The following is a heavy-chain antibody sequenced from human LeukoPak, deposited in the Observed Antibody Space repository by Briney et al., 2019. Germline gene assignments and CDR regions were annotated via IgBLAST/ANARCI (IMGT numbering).Heavy chain of an antibody. CDR2: ISTYNGNT. CDR1: GYTFSSYG. J-gene: IGHJ4*02. CDR3: ARDRPFDY. V-gene: IGHV1-18*01. Sequence: GASVKVSCKASGYTFSSYGISWVRQAPGQGLEWMGWISTYNGNTKYAENLQDRVTMTTDTSTSTAYMELRSLRSGDTAVHYCARDRPFDYWGQGTLVTVSS.